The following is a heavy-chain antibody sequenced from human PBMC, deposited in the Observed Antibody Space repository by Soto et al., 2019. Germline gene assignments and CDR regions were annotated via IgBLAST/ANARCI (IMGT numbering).Heavy chain of an antibody. CDR3: ARSSSTLPRYYYYGMDV. D-gene: IGHD6-6*01. V-gene: IGHV4-34*01. CDR2: INHSGST. Sequence: SETLSLTCAVYCGSFSGYYWSWIRQPPGKGLEWIGEINHSGSTNYNPSLKSRVTISVDTSKNQFSLKLSSVTAADTAVYYCARSSSTLPRYYYYGMDVWGQGTTVTVSS. J-gene: IGHJ6*02. CDR1: CGSFSGYY.